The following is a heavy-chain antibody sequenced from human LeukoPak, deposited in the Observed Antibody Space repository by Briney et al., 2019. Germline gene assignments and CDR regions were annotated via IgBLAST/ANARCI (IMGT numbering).Heavy chain of an antibody. V-gene: IGHV4-39*01. CDR1: GNSIRSSSYY. Sequence: TSETLSLTWTVSGNSIRSSSYYWGWIRQSPEKGLEWIGSIYYSGSTYYSASFKSRVTISVDTSQNQFSLKLRSVTAADRAVYYCASRYYYDTRGYFLHWGQGTLVTVSS. J-gene: IGHJ1*01. CDR2: IYYSGST. D-gene: IGHD3-22*01. CDR3: ASRYYYDTRGYFLH.